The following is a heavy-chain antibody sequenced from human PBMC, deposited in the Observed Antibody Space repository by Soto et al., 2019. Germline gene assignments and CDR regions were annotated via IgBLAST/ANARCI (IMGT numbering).Heavy chain of an antibody. J-gene: IGHJ5*02. CDR2: INPSGGST. Sequence: ASVKVSCKASGYTFTSYYMHWVRQAPGQGLEWMGIINPSGGSTSYAQKFQGRVTMTRDTSTSTVYMELSSLTSEDTAVYYCARDQEVMVRAGFDPWGQGTLVTVPQ. CDR3: ARDQEVMVRAGFDP. CDR1: GYTFTSYY. D-gene: IGHD3-10*01. V-gene: IGHV1-46*01.